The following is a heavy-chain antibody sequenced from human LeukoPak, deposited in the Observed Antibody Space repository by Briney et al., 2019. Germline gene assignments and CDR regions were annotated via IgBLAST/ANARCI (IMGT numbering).Heavy chain of an antibody. V-gene: IGHV3-74*01. Sequence: GGPLRLSCAASGFTFSSYWMHWVRQAPGKGLVWVSRINSDGSSTSYADSVKGRFTISRDNAKNTLYLQMNSLRAEDTAVYYCAKDFLFGVVNEAWFDPWGQGTLVTVSS. CDR2: INSDGSST. CDR3: AKDFLFGVVNEAWFDP. D-gene: IGHD3-3*01. CDR1: GFTFSSYW. J-gene: IGHJ5*02.